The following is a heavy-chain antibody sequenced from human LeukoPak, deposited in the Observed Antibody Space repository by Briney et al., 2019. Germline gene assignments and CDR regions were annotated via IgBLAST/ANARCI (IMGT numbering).Heavy chain of an antibody. CDR1: GFIFKKYW. D-gene: IGHD1-26*01. J-gene: IGHJ4*02. CDR3: AKRGVGTSNAYFDY. Sequence: GGSLRLSCAASGFIFKKYWMNWVRQVPGKGLEWVSVISDDGITKYYANSVKGRFAISRDNSKNTVDLQMNSLRTEDTAVYYCAKRGVGTSNAYFDYWGQGTLVTVSS. CDR2: ISDDGITK. V-gene: IGHV3-23*01.